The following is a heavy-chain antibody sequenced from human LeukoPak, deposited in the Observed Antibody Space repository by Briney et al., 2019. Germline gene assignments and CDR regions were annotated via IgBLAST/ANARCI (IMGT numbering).Heavy chain of an antibody. CDR1: GGSFSDYY. CDR3: ARGPYYYGSGSYFDDY. Sequence: ASETLSLTCAVYGGSFSDYYWSWIRQPPGKGLEWIGYIYYSGSTYYNPSLKSRVTISVDTSKNQFSLKLSSVTAADTAVYYCARGPYYYGSGSYFDDYWGQGTLVTVSS. CDR2: IYYSGST. V-gene: IGHV4-30-4*01. J-gene: IGHJ4*02. D-gene: IGHD3-10*01.